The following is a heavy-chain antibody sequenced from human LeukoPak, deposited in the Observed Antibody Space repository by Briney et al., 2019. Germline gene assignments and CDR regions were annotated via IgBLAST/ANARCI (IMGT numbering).Heavy chain of an antibody. V-gene: IGHV1-46*01. Sequence: GASVKVSCKASGYTFTSYYMHWVRQAPGQGLEWMGIINPSGGGTSYAQKFQGRVTMTRDTSTSTVYMELSSLRSEDTAVYYCATRLLWFGELSDWGQGTLVTVSS. CDR1: GYTFTSYY. CDR3: ATRLLWFGELSD. CDR2: INPSGGGT. J-gene: IGHJ4*02. D-gene: IGHD3-10*01.